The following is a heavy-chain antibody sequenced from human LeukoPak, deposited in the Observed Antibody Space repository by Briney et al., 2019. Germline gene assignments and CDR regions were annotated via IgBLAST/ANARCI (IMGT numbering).Heavy chain of an antibody. Sequence: GGSLRLSCAASGFTFTGYWMHWVRQVPGKGLVWVARINGDGSSTTSADFGKSRFTISRDNAKNTLDLQMNSLRAEVSAVYYCGRDSGVADSWGQGTLVTVSS. V-gene: IGHV3-74*01. J-gene: IGHJ5*01. CDR1: GFTFTGYW. CDR3: GRDSGVADS. CDR2: INGDGSST. D-gene: IGHD7-27*01.